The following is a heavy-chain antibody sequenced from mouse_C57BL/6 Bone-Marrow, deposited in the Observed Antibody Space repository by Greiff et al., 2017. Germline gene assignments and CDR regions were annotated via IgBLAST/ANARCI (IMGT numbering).Heavy chain of an antibody. CDR3: ARHWGLYDGYFYWYFDV. D-gene: IGHD2-3*01. V-gene: IGHV5-6*01. J-gene: IGHJ1*03. CDR1: GFTFSSYG. CDR2: ISSGGNYT. Sequence: EVQGVESGGDLVKPGGSLKLSCAASGFTFSSYGMSWVRQTPDKRLEWVATISSGGNYTYYPDSVKGRFTISRDNSKNTLYLKMSSLKSEDTATYYCARHWGLYDGYFYWYFDVWGTGTTVTVSS.